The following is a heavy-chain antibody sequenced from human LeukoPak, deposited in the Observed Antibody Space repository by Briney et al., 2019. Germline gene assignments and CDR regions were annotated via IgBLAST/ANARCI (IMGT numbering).Heavy chain of an antibody. Sequence: GGSLRLSCAASGFAFSSYAMSWVRQAPGKGLEWVSAISGSGGSTYYADSVKGRFTISRDNSKNTLYLQMNSLRAEDTAVYYCARGLYGGNFQHWGQGTLVTVSS. V-gene: IGHV3-23*01. CDR1: GFAFSSYA. D-gene: IGHD4-23*01. CDR3: ARGLYGGNFQH. CDR2: ISGSGGST. J-gene: IGHJ1*01.